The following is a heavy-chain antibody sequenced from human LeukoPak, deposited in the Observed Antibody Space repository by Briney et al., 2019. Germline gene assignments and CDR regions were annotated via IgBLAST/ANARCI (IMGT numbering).Heavy chain of an antibody. Sequence: GGSLRLSCEASGFTFSNYYMSWIRQAPGKGLEWVSYISSSGNTIYYADSVKGRFTVSRDNAKNSLYLQMNSLRAEDTAVYYCAKKDTILYYFGMDLWGQGTTVTVSS. V-gene: IGHV3-11*01. CDR2: ISSSGNTI. CDR3: AKKDTILYYFGMDL. D-gene: IGHD3-10*01. J-gene: IGHJ6*02. CDR1: GFTFSNYY.